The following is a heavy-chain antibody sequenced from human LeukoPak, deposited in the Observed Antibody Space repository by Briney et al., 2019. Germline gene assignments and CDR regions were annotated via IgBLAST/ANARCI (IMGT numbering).Heavy chain of an antibody. V-gene: IGHV1-2*02. D-gene: IGHD6-13*01. CDR1: GYTFTGYY. CDR3: ASTGYSSSWYYYYYYMDV. Sequence: ASVKVSCKASGYTFTGYYMHWVRQAPGQGLEWMGWINPNSGGTNYAQKFQGRVTMTRDTSISTAYMELSRLRSGDTAVYYCASTGYSSSWYYYYYYMDVWGKGTTVTVSS. J-gene: IGHJ6*03. CDR2: INPNSGGT.